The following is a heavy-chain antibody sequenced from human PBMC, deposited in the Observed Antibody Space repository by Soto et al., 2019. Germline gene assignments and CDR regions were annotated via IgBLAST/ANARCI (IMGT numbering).Heavy chain of an antibody. CDR3: ATVNGVAATLPRYYYYGMDV. CDR1: GYTLTELS. D-gene: IGHD2-15*01. J-gene: IGHJ6*02. V-gene: IGHV1-24*01. CDR2: FDPEDGET. Sequence: ASVKVSCKVSGYTLTELSMHWVRQAPGKGLEWMGGFDPEDGETIYAQKFQGRVTMTEDTSTDTAYMELSSLRSEDTAVYYCATVNGVAATLPRYYYYGMDVWGQGTTVTVSS.